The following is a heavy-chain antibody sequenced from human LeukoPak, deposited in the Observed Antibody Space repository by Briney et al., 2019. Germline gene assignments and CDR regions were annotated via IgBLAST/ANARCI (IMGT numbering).Heavy chain of an antibody. D-gene: IGHD3-22*01. Sequence: PSMSLSCIPSRRTFASYAVSWERQAAGQGLEWNGRIIPMLGIANYAQKFQGRVTMTADKSTSTAYMELSSLRSEDTAVYYCARDLFFDSSGYDYWGQGSLVTVS. V-gene: IGHV1-69*04. CDR1: RRTFASYA. J-gene: IGHJ4*02. CDR3: ARDLFFDSSGYDY. CDR2: IIPMLGIA.